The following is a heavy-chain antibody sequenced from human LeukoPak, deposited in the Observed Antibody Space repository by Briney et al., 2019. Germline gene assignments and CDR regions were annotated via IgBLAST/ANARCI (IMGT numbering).Heavy chain of an antibody. V-gene: IGHV1-8*02. CDR1: GYTFTGYY. CDR2: MNPNSGNT. J-gene: IGHJ5*02. D-gene: IGHD2-2*01. Sequence: VASVKVSCKASGYTFTGYYMHWVRQAPGQGLEWMGWMNPNSGNTGYAQKFQGRVTMTRNTSISTAYMELSSLRSEDTAVYYCARGVQYQLPTSWGQGTLVTVSS. CDR3: ARGVQYQLPTS.